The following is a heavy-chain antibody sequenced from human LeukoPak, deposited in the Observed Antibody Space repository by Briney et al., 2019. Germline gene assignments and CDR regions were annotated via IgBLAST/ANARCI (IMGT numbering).Heavy chain of an antibody. CDR2: ISGSGDTT. D-gene: IGHD2-15*01. CDR3: ADITWTRGQSFDN. V-gene: IGHV3-23*01. J-gene: IGHJ4*02. Sequence: GGSLRLSCAASGFTFRSYVMSWVRQAPGKGLEWVSVISGSGDTTYYADSVKGRFTVSRDNSKNTLYLQINSLRADDTAVYYCADITWTRGQSFDNWGQGTLVTVSA. CDR1: GFTFRSYV.